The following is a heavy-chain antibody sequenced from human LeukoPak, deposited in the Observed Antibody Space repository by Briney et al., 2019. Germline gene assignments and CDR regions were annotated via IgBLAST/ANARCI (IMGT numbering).Heavy chain of an antibody. Sequence: SETLSLTCAVYGGSFNGYYWSWIRQPPGKGLEWIGEINHSGSTNYNPSLKSRVTISVDTSKNQFSLKLSSVTAADTAVYYCARGEYSSSPTKYYFDYWGQGTLVTVSS. CDR2: INHSGST. D-gene: IGHD6-6*01. CDR1: GGSFNGYY. V-gene: IGHV4-34*01. CDR3: ARGEYSSSPTKYYFDY. J-gene: IGHJ4*02.